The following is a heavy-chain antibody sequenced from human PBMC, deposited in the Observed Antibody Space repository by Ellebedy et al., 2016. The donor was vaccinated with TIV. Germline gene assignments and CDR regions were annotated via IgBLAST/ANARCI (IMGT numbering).Heavy chain of an antibody. V-gene: IGHV3-66*01. Sequence: GGSLRLSCAASGLTVSSNYMSWVRQAPGKGLEWVSVMFIDSTTYYADSVKGRFTISRDSSKNTLYLQMNSLRAEDTGIYYCARETFNDVDLDLWGLFDIWGQGTMVTVS. J-gene: IGHJ3*02. D-gene: IGHD1-7*01. CDR2: MFIDSTT. CDR3: ARETFNDVDLDLWGLFDI. CDR1: GLTVSSNY.